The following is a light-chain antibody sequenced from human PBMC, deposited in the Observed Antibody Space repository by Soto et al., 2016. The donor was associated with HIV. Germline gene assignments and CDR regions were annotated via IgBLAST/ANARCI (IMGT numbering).Light chain of an antibody. CDR2: AAS. Sequence: DIQLTQSPSFLSASVGDRVTITCRASQDISNYLAWYQQKPGKAPKLLIYAASTLQSGVPSRFSGSGSGTEFTLTISSLQPEDFTTYYCQQYHTLPSTFGQGTKVEI. CDR3: QQYHTLPST. V-gene: IGKV1-9*01. CDR1: QDISNY. J-gene: IGKJ1*01.